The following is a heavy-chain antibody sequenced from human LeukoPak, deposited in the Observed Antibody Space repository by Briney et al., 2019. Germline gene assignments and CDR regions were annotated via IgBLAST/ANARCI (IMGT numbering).Heavy chain of an antibody. D-gene: IGHD1-26*01. V-gene: IGHV4-59*08. CDR1: GGSISSYY. CDR2: IYYSGST. CDR3: ARQNSGSYSFDY. J-gene: IGHJ4*02. Sequence: SDTLSLTCTGPGGSISSYYWSWIRQPPGKGLEWIVYIYYSGSTNYTPSLKSRVTISVDTSKNQFSLKLSSVTAADTAVYYCARQNSGSYSFDYWGQGTLVTVSS.